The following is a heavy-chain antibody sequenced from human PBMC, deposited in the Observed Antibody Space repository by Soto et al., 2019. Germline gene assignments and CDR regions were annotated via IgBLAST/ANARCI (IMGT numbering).Heavy chain of an antibody. CDR2: ISYSSSFI. V-gene: IGHV3-21*06. Sequence: QLVESGGGLVKPGGSLRLSCAASGITFGTYSMNWVRQAPGKGLEWVSSISYSSSFIYYADSVKGRFTISRDNAENSLYLQMNNLKAEDTAVYFCARDNSYCGTRSCSRMYAYSDLCGRGTLVTVSS. J-gene: IGHJ2*01. CDR3: ARDNSYCGTRSCSRMYAYSDL. CDR1: GITFGTYS. D-gene: IGHD2-21*01.